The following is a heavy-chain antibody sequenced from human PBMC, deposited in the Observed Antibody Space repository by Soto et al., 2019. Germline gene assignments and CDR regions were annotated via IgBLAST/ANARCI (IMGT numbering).Heavy chain of an antibody. J-gene: IGHJ4*02. CDR2: ISAYNGNT. CDR3: ARGRTPYYYGSGSYAAIDY. Sequence: WASVKVSCKASGYTFTSYGISWVRQAPGQGLEWMGWISAYNGNTNYAQKLQGRVTMTTDTSTSTAYMELRSLRSDDTAVYYCARGRTPYYYGSGSYAAIDYWGQGTLVTVSS. CDR1: GYTFTSYG. D-gene: IGHD3-10*01. V-gene: IGHV1-18*01.